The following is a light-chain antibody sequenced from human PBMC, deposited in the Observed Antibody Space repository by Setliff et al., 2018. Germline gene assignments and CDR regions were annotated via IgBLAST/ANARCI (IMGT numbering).Light chain of an antibody. CDR1: SSDVGGYNY. J-gene: IGLJ1*01. CDR3: SSYTTSGTYV. Sequence: QSVLTQPASVSGSPGQWITISCSGTSSDVGGYNYVSWYQQHPGKAPKLMIYDVTTRPSGISNRFSGSKSGNTASLTISGLQAEDDADYYCSSYTTSGTYVFGTGTKVTVL. V-gene: IGLV2-14*03. CDR2: DVT.